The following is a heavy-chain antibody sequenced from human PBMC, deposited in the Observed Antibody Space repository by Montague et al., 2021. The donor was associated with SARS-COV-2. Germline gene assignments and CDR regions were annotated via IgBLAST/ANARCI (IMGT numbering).Heavy chain of an antibody. Sequence: SDTLSLTCTVSGGSISSYYWSWIRQPPGKGLEWIGYIYYSGSTNYNPFLKSRVTISVDTSKNQFSLKLSSVTAADTAVYYCARGSGWMGNAFDIWGQGTMVTVSS. CDR3: ARGSGWMGNAFDI. CDR1: GGSISSYY. D-gene: IGHD6-19*01. V-gene: IGHV4-59*07. CDR2: IYYSGST. J-gene: IGHJ3*02.